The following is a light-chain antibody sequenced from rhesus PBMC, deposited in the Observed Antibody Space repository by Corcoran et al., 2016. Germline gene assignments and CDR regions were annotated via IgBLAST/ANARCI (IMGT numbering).Light chain of an antibody. CDR3: CSNTTSSTLV. V-gene: IGLV2S7*01. J-gene: IGLJ6*01. Sequence: QSAPTQPPSVSGSPGQSVTISCTGTSSDVGGYTYVSWYQQHPGKAPKLMIYDVSKRPSGVSDRFSGSKSGNTASLTISGLQDEDEADYYCCSNTTSSTLVFGSGTKLTV. CDR1: SSDVGGYTY. CDR2: DVS.